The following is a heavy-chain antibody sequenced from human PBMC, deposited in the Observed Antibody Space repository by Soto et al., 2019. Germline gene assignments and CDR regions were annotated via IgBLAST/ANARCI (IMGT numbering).Heavy chain of an antibody. V-gene: IGHV3-15*01. J-gene: IGHJ3*02. CDR2: IKSKTDGGTT. Sequence: GGSLRLSCAASGFTFSNAWMSWVRQAPGKGLEWVGRIKSKTDGGTTDYAAPVKGRFTISRDDSKNTLYLQMNSLKTEDTAVYYCTTDPMLRLDAFDIWGQGTMVTVSS. D-gene: IGHD2-15*01. CDR3: TTDPMLRLDAFDI. CDR1: GFTFSNAW.